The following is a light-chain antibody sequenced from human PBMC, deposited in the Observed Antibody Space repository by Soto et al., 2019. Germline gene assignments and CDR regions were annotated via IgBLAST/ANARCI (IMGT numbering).Light chain of an antibody. CDR2: DVI. CDR3: CSYAGDYTFV. Sequence: QSALIQPRSVSGSPGQSVTISCPGTSSDVGVYKYVSWYRQHPGKAPKLMIYDVITRPSGVPDRFSGSKSGNTASLTISGLQAEDEADYYCCSYAGDYTFVFGSGTKLTVL. CDR1: SSDVGVYKY. J-gene: IGLJ1*01. V-gene: IGLV2-11*01.